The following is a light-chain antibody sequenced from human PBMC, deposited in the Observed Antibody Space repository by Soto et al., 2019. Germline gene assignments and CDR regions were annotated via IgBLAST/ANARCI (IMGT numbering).Light chain of an antibody. CDR3: QQYGSSPWT. Sequence: DIGLTQSPGTLSLSPGERATLSCRASQSVSSSYLAWYQQKPGQAPRLLLYGASSRATGIPDRFSGSGSGTDFTLTISSLEPEDFAVYYCQQYGSSPWTFGQGTKVEIK. J-gene: IGKJ1*01. CDR2: GAS. V-gene: IGKV3-20*01. CDR1: QSVSSSY.